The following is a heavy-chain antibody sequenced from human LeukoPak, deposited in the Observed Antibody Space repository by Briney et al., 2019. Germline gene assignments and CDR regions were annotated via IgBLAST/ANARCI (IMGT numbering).Heavy chain of an antibody. CDR2: INHSGST. CDR1: GGSFSGYY. J-gene: IGHJ5*02. Sequence: PSETLSLTCAVYGGSFSGYYWSWIRQPPGKGLEWIGEINHSGSTNYNPYLKSRVTISVDTSKNQLSLKLSSVTGADAVVYYCARVCVFWSGTDLNWFDRWGEGTLVSVSS. D-gene: IGHD3-3*01. CDR3: ARVCVFWSGTDLNWFDR. V-gene: IGHV4-34*01.